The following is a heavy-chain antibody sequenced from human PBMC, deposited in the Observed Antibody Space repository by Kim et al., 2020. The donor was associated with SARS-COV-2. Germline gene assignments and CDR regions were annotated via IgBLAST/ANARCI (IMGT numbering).Heavy chain of an antibody. CDR2: INAGNGNT. Sequence: ASVKVSCKASGYTFTSYAIHWVRQAPGQRLEWMGWINAGNGNTKYSQKFQGRVTITRDTSASTAYMELSSLRSEDTAVYYCAGGGGGSCYSSAICWFDPWAREPWSPSPQ. D-gene: IGHD2-15*01. V-gene: IGHV1-3*01. J-gene: IGHJ5*02. CDR3: AGGGGGSCYSSAICWFDP. CDR1: GYTFTSYA.